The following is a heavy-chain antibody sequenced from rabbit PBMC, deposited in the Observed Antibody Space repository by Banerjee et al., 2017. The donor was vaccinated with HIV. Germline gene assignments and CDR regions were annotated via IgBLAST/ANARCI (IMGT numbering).Heavy chain of an antibody. V-gene: IGHV1S45*01. CDR3: ARDTVYSVYADYDYADL. Sequence: EQLVVSRGGLVQPDGPQTLTRTASGFPFSSGYNTCWFRHAPGKGLEWIACIYAGSSGSTYYASWAKGRFTISKTSSTTVTLQMTSLTAADTATYFCARDTVYSVYADYDYADLWGPGTLVTVS. D-gene: IGHD6-1*01. CDR1: GFPFSSGYN. J-gene: IGHJ6*01. CDR2: IYAGSSGST.